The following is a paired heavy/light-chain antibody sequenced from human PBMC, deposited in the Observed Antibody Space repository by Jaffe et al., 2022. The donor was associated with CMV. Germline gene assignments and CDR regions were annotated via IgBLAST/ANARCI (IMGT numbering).Light chain of an antibody. CDR2: GTS. CDR1: QTILSSH. Sequence: EIVLTQSPGTLSLSPGEKATLSCSASQTILSSHLAWYQQKPGQAPRLVMFGTSDRAIGIPDRFSGSGSGTDFTLTISRLEPEDFAVYYCQHYDDSTGTFGQGTKVEIK. CDR3: QHYDDSTGT. J-gene: IGKJ1*01. V-gene: IGKV3-20*01.
Heavy chain of an antibody. CDR1: GGTFSSYT. D-gene: IGHD5-18*01. J-gene: IGHJ4*02. CDR2: TIPIFNTS. V-gene: IGHV1-69*01. Sequence: QVQLMQSGAEVKQPGSSVKVSCKASGGTFSSYTISWVRQAPGQGPEWMGGTIPIFNTSNYAQRFQDRLTITADESTGTAYMELTSLRSEDTAVYYCARLQLWTSFFDSWGQGTLVTVSS. CDR3: ARLQLWTSFFDS.